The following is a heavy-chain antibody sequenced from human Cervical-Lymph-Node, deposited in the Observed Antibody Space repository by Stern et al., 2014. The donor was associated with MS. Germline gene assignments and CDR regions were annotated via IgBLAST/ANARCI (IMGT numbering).Heavy chain of an antibody. J-gene: IGHJ5*02. D-gene: IGHD6-13*01. V-gene: IGHV4-59*01. CDR3: ARVTISSSWYWFDP. Sequence: QVQLVESGPGLVKPSETLSLTCTVSGGSISSYYWSWIRQPPGKGLEWIGYIYYSGSTNYNPSLKSRVTISVDTSKNQFSLKLSSVTAADTAVYYCARVTISSSWYWFDPWGQGTLVTVSS. CDR2: IYYSGST. CDR1: GGSISSYY.